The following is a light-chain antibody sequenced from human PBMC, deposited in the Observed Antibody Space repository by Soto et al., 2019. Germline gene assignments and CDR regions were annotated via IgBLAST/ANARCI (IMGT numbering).Light chain of an antibody. V-gene: IGKV3-15*01. CDR1: QSVGTN. J-gene: IGKJ4*01. CDR2: AAS. CDR3: QQYDNYPLT. Sequence: EIVMTQSPATLSVSPGERSTLSFSSSQSVGTNLAWYQQKPGQAPRLLIYAASTRATGIPARFSGSGSGTEFTLTISNLQPDDFATYYCQQYDNYPLTFGGGTKVDIK.